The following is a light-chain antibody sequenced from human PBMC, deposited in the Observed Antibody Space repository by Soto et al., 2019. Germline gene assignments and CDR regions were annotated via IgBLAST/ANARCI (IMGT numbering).Light chain of an antibody. J-gene: IGKJ4*01. Sequence: IQMTQSPSSLSASVGDRVTITCRASQSISTYLSWYQQKPGKAPNLLIYKASNLQGGVPSRFSGSGSGTEFTRTISSMHPEDFATYYCEQRYSTPQVTFGGGTKVEIK. CDR1: QSISTY. V-gene: IGKV1-39*01. CDR3: EQRYSTPQVT. CDR2: KAS.